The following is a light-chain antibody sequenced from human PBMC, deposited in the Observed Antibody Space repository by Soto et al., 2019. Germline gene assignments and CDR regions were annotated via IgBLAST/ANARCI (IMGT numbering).Light chain of an antibody. J-gene: IGLJ1*01. CDR1: NSNIGSNT. CDR3: SSYRNSSTLYV. Sequence: QSVLTQPPSASGTPGQRVTISCSGSNSNIGSNTVNWYQQHPGKAPKLMIYEINNRPSGVSNRFSGSKSGNTASLTISGLQAEDEADYHCSSYRNSSTLYVFGTGTKVTVL. CDR2: EIN. V-gene: IGLV2-14*01.